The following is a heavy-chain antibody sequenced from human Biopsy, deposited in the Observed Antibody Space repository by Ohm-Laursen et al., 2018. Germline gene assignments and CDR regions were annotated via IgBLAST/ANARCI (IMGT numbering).Heavy chain of an antibody. Sequence: TLSLTCTVSGVSINTGGYYWTWIRQPPGTGLEWIGYIHYSGNTLYNPSLKSRLTISVDTSRNQFSLKLTSVTASDTAIYYCARLTRRGNIIFFDYWGQGTLVAVSS. CDR2: IHYSGNT. J-gene: IGHJ4*02. CDR1: GVSINTGGYY. CDR3: ARLTRRGNIIFFDY. D-gene: IGHD1-26*01. V-gene: IGHV4-31*03.